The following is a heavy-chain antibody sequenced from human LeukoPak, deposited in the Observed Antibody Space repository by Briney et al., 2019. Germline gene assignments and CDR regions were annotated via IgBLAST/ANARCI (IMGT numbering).Heavy chain of an antibody. J-gene: IGHJ4*02. CDR2: INYMGGT. V-gene: IGHV4-34*01. Sequence: PSETLSLTCALSGGSFNGYHWTWIRQSPDKGLEWIGEINYMGGTTHNPSFKSRVTISGDASKKEFSLEMTSVTAADTAVYYCARDGVTIFKGEPYWGQGTAVTVSS. CDR1: GGSFNGYH. CDR3: ARDGVTIFKGEPY. D-gene: IGHD3-3*02.